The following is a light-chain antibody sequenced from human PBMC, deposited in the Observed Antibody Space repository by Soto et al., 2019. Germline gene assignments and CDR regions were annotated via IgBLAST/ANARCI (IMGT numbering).Light chain of an antibody. CDR3: QQTYTTPEIT. V-gene: IGKV1-39*01. J-gene: IGKJ5*01. CDR2: GAS. Sequence: IQMTQSPSSLPASLGHRLTITCRPSQSISIYLNWYQLKPGKAPNLLMYGASYLKSGVPTRFSGSGSRTDFTLTISSLQPEDFAIYYCQQTYTTPEITFGQGTRLEIK. CDR1: QSISIY.